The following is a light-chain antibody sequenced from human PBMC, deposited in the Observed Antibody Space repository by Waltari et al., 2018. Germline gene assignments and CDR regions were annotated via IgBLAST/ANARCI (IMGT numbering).Light chain of an antibody. CDR3: QHHVRLPAT. Sequence: CRASQSVNTYLAWYQHKPGQAPRLLIYGAYTRAAGIPDRFSGSWSGTDFSLTISRLEAEDFAVYYCQHHVRLPATFGQGTKVEIK. CDR2: GAY. V-gene: IGKV3-20*01. CDR1: QSVNTY. J-gene: IGKJ1*01.